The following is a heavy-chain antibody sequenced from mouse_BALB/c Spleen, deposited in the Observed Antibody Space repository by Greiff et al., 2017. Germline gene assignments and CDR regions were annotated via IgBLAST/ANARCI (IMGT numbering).Heavy chain of an antibody. D-gene: IGHD1-1*01. CDR1: GFTFTDYY. J-gene: IGHJ2*01. Sequence: EVHLVESGGGLVQPGGSLRLSCATSGFTFTDYYMRWVRQPPGKALEWLGFIRNKANGYTTEYSASVKGRFTISRDNSQSILYLQMNTLRAEDSATYYCARDTVVDYWGQGTTLTVSS. V-gene: IGHV7-3*02. CDR2: IRNKANGYTT. CDR3: ARDTVVDY.